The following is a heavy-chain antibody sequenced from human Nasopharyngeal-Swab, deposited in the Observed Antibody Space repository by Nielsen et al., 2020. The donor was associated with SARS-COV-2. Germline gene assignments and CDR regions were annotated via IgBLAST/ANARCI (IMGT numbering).Heavy chain of an antibody. V-gene: IGHV1-8*01. J-gene: IGHJ2*01. CDR2: MNPNSGNT. CDR3: ARGPGYSSSWYFNFGYFDL. CDR1: GYTFTSYD. Sequence: ASVKVSCKASGYTFTSYDINWVRQATGQGLEWMGWMNPNSGNTGYAQKFQDRVTMTRNTSISTAYMELSSLRSEDTAVYYCARGPGYSSSWYFNFGYFDLWGRGTLVTVSS. D-gene: IGHD6-13*01.